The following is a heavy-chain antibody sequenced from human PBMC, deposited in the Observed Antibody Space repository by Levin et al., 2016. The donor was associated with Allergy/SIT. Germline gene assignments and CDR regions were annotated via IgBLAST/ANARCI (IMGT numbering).Heavy chain of an antibody. CDR1: GFTFSRYN. Sequence: GESLKISCALSGFTFSRYNLNWVRQAPGKGLEWVSSISTVASTVYYSDSVKGRFTISRDNSKNSLFLQMNSLTAEDTAIYYCVRGGSLWLDYWGQGTLVTVSA. CDR3: VRGGSLWLDY. D-gene: IGHD1-26*01. J-gene: IGHJ4*02. CDR2: ISTVASTV. V-gene: IGHV3-21*01.